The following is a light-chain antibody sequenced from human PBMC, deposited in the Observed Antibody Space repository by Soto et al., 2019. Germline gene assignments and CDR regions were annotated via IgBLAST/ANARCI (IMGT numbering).Light chain of an antibody. Sequence: QSALTQPRSVSGSPGQSVTISCTGTSNDVGGYNFVSWYHQHPGKVPKLFIYDVSRRPSGVPDRFSGSKSGTTASLTISGLQAEDEADYYCSSYAGSYTLVFGGGTKLTVL. CDR2: DVS. CDR1: SNDVGGYNF. J-gene: IGLJ2*01. CDR3: SSYAGSYTLV. V-gene: IGLV2-11*01.